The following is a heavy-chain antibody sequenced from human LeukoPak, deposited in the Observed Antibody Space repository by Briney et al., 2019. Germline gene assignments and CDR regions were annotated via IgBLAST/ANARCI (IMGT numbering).Heavy chain of an antibody. D-gene: IGHD4-17*01. CDR2: IRSDNSDT. V-gene: IGHV3-30*02. J-gene: IGHJ4*02. Sequence: GGSLRLSCATSGFTFSSYGMNWVRQAPGKGLEWLASIRSDNSDTYYADSVKGRFTISRDNSKNTLYLQMNNLRDEDAAVFYCVNGESFYGDYGFDYWGQGTLVTVSS. CDR3: VNGESFYGDYGFDY. CDR1: GFTFSSYG.